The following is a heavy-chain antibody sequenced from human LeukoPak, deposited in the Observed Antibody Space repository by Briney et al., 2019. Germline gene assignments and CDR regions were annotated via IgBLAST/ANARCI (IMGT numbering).Heavy chain of an antibody. CDR2: MNPNSGNT. CDR3: ARVNWNDVDNWFDP. V-gene: IGHV1-8*02. J-gene: IGHJ5*02. D-gene: IGHD1-1*01. CDR1: GYTFTGYY. Sequence: ASVKVSCKASGYTFTGYYMHWVRQAPGQGLEWMGWMNPNSGNTGYAQKFQGRVTMTRNTSISTAYMELSSLRSEDTAVYYCARVNWNDVDNWFDPWGQGTLVTVSS.